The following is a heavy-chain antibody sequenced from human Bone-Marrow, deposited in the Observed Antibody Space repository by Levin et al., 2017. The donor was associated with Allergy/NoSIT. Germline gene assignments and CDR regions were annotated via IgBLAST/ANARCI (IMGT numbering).Heavy chain of an antibody. Sequence: ASVKVSCKASGYTFTSHGISWVRQAPGQGLEWMGWISGYNRRTNTAQKFKGRVTMTTDTATSTAYMELRSLRSDDTAVYYCVRYHYDSSGFSPYYYYGLDVWGQGTTVTVSS. D-gene: IGHD3-22*01. V-gene: IGHV1-18*04. J-gene: IGHJ6*02. CDR1: GYTFTSHG. CDR2: ISGYNRRT. CDR3: VRYHYDSSGFSPYYYYGLDV.